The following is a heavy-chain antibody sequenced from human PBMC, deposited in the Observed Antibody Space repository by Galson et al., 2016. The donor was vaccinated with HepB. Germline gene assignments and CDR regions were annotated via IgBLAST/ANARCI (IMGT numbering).Heavy chain of an antibody. Sequence: SLRLSCAASGFTFSSYAMSWVRQAPGKGLEWVSAISGSGGSTYYADSVKGRFTISRDNSKNTLYLQMNSLGAEDTAVYYCAKDRGRSTVKLESKLFDYWGQGTLITVSS. CDR3: AKDRGRSTVKLESKLFDY. V-gene: IGHV3-23*01. J-gene: IGHJ4*02. CDR2: ISGSGGST. CDR1: GFTFSSYA. D-gene: IGHD4-17*01.